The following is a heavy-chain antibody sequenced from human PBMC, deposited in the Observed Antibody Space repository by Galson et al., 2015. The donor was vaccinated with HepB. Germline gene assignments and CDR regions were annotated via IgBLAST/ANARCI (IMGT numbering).Heavy chain of an antibody. CDR3: ARDRGYSRDQVLDY. CDR1: GFTFSSYS. Sequence: SLRLSCAASGFTFSSYSMNWVRQAPGKGLEWVSYISSSSSTIYYADSVKGRFTISRDNAKNSLYLQMNSLRAEDTAVYYCARDRGYSRDQVLDYWGQGTLVTVSS. V-gene: IGHV3-48*04. D-gene: IGHD6-13*01. CDR2: ISSSSSTI. J-gene: IGHJ4*02.